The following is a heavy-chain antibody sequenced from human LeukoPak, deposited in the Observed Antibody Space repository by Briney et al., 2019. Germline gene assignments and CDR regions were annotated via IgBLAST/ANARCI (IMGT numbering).Heavy chain of an antibody. CDR3: AKGADTSMVYFAS. J-gene: IGHJ4*02. Sequence: GGSLRLSCAASGFTFDNYAMTWVRQAPGKGLEWVAAISGSGGNTYYTDSVKGRFTISRDNSKSTLSLQMNTLRVEDTALYYCAKGADTSMVYFASWGQGTLVTVSS. CDR2: ISGSGGNT. CDR1: GFTFDNYA. V-gene: IGHV3-23*01. D-gene: IGHD5-18*01.